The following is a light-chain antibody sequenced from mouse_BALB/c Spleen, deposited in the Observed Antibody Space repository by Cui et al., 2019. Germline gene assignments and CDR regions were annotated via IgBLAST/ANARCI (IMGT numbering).Light chain of an antibody. J-gene: IGKJ2*01. CDR1: TTVRY. CDR2: LTS. V-gene: IGKV4-68*01. CDR3: QQWSSNPYT. Sequence: QIVLTQSPALMSASPGEKATMTCRASTTVRYMYWYQQKPNSSPKPRIYLTSNLASGVPARFSGSGSGTYYSLTISSMEAEDAATYYCQQWSSNPYTFGGGTKLEIK.